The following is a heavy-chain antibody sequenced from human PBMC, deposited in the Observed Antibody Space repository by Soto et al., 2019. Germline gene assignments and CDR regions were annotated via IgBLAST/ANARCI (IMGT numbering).Heavy chain of an antibody. CDR3: ASQDGIAAADYYFDY. J-gene: IGHJ4*02. D-gene: IGHD6-13*01. V-gene: IGHV1-69*02. Sequence: ASVKVSCKASGGTFSSYSLSWVRQAPGQGLELMGRIIPILGVADYAQKFQGRVTITADKSTNTAYMELSSLRSEDTAVYYCASQDGIAAADYYFDYWGQGTLVTVSS. CDR1: GGTFSSYS. CDR2: IIPILGVA.